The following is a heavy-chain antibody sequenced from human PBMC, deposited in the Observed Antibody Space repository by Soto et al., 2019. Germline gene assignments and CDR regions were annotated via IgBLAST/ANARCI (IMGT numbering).Heavy chain of an antibody. J-gene: IGHJ6*02. CDR2: IYWDDDK. Sequence: QITLEESGPTLVKPTQTLTLTCTFSGFSLSTSGVGVAWIRQPPGKALEWLALIYWDDDKRYRPSLESRLTITKDAYKNRVALTMTNMHSGDTATYYCAYLPCSGGSCYWYSFSGMDVWGQGTTVTVSS. D-gene: IGHD2-15*01. V-gene: IGHV2-5*02. CDR1: GFSLSTSGVG. CDR3: AYLPCSGGSCYWYSFSGMDV.